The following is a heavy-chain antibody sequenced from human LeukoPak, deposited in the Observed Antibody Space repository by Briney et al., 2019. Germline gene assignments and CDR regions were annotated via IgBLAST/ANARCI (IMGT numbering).Heavy chain of an antibody. CDR3: ARAVIAAVNWFDP. J-gene: IGHJ5*02. V-gene: IGHV3-74*01. CDR1: GFTFSSYV. Sequence: GGSLRLSCETAGFTFSSYVMHWVRRTPGKGLVWVSRISHDGIISYADSVKGRFTISRDNAKNTLTLQMNSLRVEGTAVYYCARAVIAAVNWFDPWGQGTLVTVSS. CDR2: ISHDGII. D-gene: IGHD6-13*01.